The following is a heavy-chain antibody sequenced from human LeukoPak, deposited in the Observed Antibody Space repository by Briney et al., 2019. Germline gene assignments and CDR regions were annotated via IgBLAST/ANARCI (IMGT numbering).Heavy chain of an antibody. CDR1: GGSISSYY. J-gene: IGHJ5*02. V-gene: IGHV4-59*01. D-gene: IGHD3-10*01. CDR2: IYYSGST. Sequence: SETLSLTCTVSGGSISSYYWSWIRQPPGKGLEWIGYIYYSGSTNYNPSLKSRVTISVDMSKNQFYLKLNSMTAADTAVYYCASTITIRGGFRFFDPWGQGTLVTVSS. CDR3: ASTITIRGGFRFFDP.